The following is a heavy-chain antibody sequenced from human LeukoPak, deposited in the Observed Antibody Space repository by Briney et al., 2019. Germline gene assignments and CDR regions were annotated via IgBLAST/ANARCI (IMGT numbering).Heavy chain of an antibody. J-gene: IGHJ3*02. Sequence: PSETLSLTCAVSGGSISSSNWWSWVRQPPGKGLEWIGEIYHSGSTNYNPSLKSRVTMSVDTSKNQFSLKLSSVTAADTAVYYCARDRQGVGVDPDAFDIWGQGTMVIVSS. CDR1: GGSISSSNW. CDR2: IYHSGST. V-gene: IGHV4-4*02. D-gene: IGHD2-15*01. CDR3: ARDRQGVGVDPDAFDI.